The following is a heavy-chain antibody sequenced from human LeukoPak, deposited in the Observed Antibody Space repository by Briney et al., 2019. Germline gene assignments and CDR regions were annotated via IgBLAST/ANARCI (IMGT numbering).Heavy chain of an antibody. D-gene: IGHD6-13*01. V-gene: IGHV3-21*04. CDR3: ARVGFMAAAGSNDY. Sequence: PGGSLRLSCAASGFTFSSYTMNWVRQAPGKGLEWVSSISSSSSYIYYADSVKGRFTISRDNAKNSLSLQMNSLRAEDTAVYYCARVGFMAAAGSNDYWGQGTLVTVSS. J-gene: IGHJ4*02. CDR2: ISSSSSYI. CDR1: GFTFSSYT.